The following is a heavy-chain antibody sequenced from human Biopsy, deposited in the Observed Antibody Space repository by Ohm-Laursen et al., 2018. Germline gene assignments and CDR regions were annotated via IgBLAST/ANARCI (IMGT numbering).Heavy chain of an antibody. CDR1: GGSIKSYY. D-gene: IGHD7-27*01. V-gene: IGHV4-59*01. Sequence: TLSLTCTVSGGSIKSYYWNWIRQSPGKGLERIGFIYYTGHTNYNPSLKSRATISVDTSKNQFSLKVISVTAADTAVYYCARLTGDPSYWGQGILVTVSS. CDR3: ARLTGDPSY. J-gene: IGHJ4*02. CDR2: IYYTGHT.